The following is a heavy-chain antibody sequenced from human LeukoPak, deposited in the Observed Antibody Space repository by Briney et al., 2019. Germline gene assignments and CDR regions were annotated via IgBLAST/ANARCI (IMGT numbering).Heavy chain of an antibody. CDR3: ARDDYYDSSGYYYFDY. CDR2: IWYDGSNK. Sequence: QAGGSLRLSCAASGFTFSSYGMPWVRQAPGKGLEWVAVIWYDGSNKYYADSVKGRFTISRDNSKNTLYLQMDSLRAEDTAVYYCARDDYYDSSGYYYFDYWGQGTLVTVSS. CDR1: GFTFSSYG. V-gene: IGHV3-33*01. J-gene: IGHJ4*02. D-gene: IGHD3-22*01.